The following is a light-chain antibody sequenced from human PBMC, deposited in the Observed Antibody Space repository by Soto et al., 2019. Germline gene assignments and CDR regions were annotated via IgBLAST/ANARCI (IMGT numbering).Light chain of an antibody. V-gene: IGKV1-27*01. CDR2: AAS. Sequence: DVQLTQSPSSLSASVGDRISITCRASQGIHSYVAWYQQKPGRSPTILIYAASTLESGVPSRFSGSGSDTDFTLNIIGLQPEDDGIYYCQNYKSLSRRFGRAFGQGTKVEIK. J-gene: IGKJ1*01. CDR1: QGIHSY. CDR3: QNYKSLSRRFGRA.